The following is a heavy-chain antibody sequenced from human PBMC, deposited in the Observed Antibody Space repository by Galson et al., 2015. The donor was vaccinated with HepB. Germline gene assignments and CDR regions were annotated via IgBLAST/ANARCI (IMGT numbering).Heavy chain of an antibody. J-gene: IGHJ5*01. CDR3: TRPHGYSSSWYAS. CDR2: IRSKANSYAT. V-gene: IGHV3-73*01. D-gene: IGHD6-13*01. Sequence: SLRLSCAASGFTFSGSAMHWVRQASGKGLEWVGRIRSKANSYATAYAASVKGRFTISRDDSKNTAYLQMNSLKTEDTAVYYCTRPHGYSSSWYASWGQGTLVTVSS. CDR1: GFTFSGSA.